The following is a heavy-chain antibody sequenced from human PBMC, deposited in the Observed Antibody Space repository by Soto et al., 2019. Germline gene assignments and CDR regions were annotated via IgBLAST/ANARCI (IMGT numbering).Heavy chain of an antibody. CDR3: ARLDYGDAFDI. J-gene: IGHJ3*02. CDR1: GGSISSYY. D-gene: IGHD4-17*01. V-gene: IGHV4-59*12. Sequence: PSETLSLTCTVSGGSISSYYWNWIRQPPGKGLEWIGYIYYTGSTSYNPSFKSRLTISADTSKNQFSLKLSSVTAADTAVYYCARLDYGDAFDIWGQGTMVTVS. CDR2: IYYTGST.